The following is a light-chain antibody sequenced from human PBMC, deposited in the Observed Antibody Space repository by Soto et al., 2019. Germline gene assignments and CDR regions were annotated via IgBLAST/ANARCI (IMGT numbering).Light chain of an antibody. CDR2: GAS. J-gene: IGKJ1*01. CDR3: QQYGSSPVT. V-gene: IGKV3-20*01. CDR1: QSIRSSY. Sequence: EVLVTQSPGTLSLSPGERATLSCVASQSIRSSYLAWYQQKPGQAPRLLIYGASSRATGIPDRFSGSGSGTDFTLTISRLEPEDFAVYYCQQYGSSPVTFGQGTKVDIK.